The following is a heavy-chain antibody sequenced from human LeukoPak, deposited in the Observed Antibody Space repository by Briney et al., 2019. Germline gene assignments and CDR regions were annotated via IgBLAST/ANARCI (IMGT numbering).Heavy chain of an antibody. Sequence: SETLSLTCTVSGGSISSYYWSWIRQPPGKGLEWVGYIYYSGSTNYNPSLKSRVTISVDTSKNQFSLKLSSVTPADTAMYYCARRAGDYSHPYDYWGQGTLVTVSS. D-gene: IGHD3-22*01. CDR3: ARRAGDYSHPYDY. J-gene: IGHJ4*02. V-gene: IGHV4-59*01. CDR2: IYYSGST. CDR1: GGSISSYY.